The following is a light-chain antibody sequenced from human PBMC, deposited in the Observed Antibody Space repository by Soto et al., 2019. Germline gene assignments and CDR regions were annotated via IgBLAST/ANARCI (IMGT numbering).Light chain of an antibody. Sequence: QSVLTQPPSVSGAPGQRVTISCTGSSSNIGAGYDVPWYQQLPGTAPKLLIYGNSNRPSGVPDRFSGSKSGTSASLAITGLQAEDEADYYCQSYDSSLGGSLVFGGGTKLTVL. CDR3: QSYDSSLGGSLV. CDR1: SSNIGAGYD. V-gene: IGLV1-40*01. J-gene: IGLJ2*01. CDR2: GNS.